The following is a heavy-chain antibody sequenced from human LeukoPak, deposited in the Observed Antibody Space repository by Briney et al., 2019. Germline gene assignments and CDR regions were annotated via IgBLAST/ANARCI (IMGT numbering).Heavy chain of an antibody. Sequence: SETLSLTCTVSGGSISSYNWSWIRQPPGKGLEWIGYIYYSGSTNYNPSLKSRVTVSVDTSKNQFSLKLSSVTAADTAVYYCARDQIGTTMMAWFDPWGQGTLVTVAS. CDR1: GGSISSYN. V-gene: IGHV4-59*01. CDR2: IYYSGST. CDR3: ARDQIGTTMMAWFDP. D-gene: IGHD1-1*01. J-gene: IGHJ5*02.